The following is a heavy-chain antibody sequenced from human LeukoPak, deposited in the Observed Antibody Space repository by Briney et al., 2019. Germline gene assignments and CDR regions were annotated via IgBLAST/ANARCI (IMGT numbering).Heavy chain of an antibody. CDR3: AAKRLNCGGDCYLAY. CDR1: EFSFRSYA. V-gene: IGHV4-34*01. CDR2: INYSGST. D-gene: IGHD2-21*02. J-gene: IGHJ4*02. Sequence: GSLRLSCAASEFSFRSYAMSWVRQPPGKGLEWIGEINYSGSTNYNPSLKSRATISVDTSKNQFSLKLSSVTAADTAVYYCAAKRLNCGGDCYLAYWGQGTLVTVSS.